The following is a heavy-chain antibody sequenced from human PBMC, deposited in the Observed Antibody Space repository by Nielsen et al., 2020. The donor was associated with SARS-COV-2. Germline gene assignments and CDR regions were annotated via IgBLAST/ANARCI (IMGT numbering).Heavy chain of an antibody. D-gene: IGHD2-21*02. J-gene: IGHJ4*02. CDR1: GFTFSSYS. Sequence: GESLKISCAASGFTFSSYSMNRVRQAPGKGLEWVSSISSSSSYIYYADSVKGRFTISRDNAKNSLYLQMNSLRADDTAVYYCAISMAVTTLYYFDYWGQGTLVTVSS. V-gene: IGHV3-21*01. CDR2: ISSSSSYI. CDR3: AISMAVTTLYYFDY.